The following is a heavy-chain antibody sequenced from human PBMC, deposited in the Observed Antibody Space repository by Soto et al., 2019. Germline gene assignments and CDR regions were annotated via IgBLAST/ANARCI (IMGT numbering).Heavy chain of an antibody. CDR2: IYYSGGT. CDR3: ARMYTSGWFDP. D-gene: IGHD6-25*01. CDR1: GGSISDYY. V-gene: IGHV4-59*01. Sequence: XGTMSLTCTVSGGSISDYYWSLIRQPPGKGLEWIGYIYYSGGTDYNPSLKSRVTISVDTSKDQFSLKLSSVTAADTAVYYCARMYTSGWFDPWGQGTLVTVSS. J-gene: IGHJ5*02.